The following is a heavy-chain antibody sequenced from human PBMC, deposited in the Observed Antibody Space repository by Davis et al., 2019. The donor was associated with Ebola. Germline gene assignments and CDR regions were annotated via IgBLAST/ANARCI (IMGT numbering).Heavy chain of an antibody. CDR2: IYYSGST. CDR3: ARVMTTVTTGWFDP. D-gene: IGHD4-17*01. Sequence: SETLSLTCTVSGGSISSSSYYWSWIRQHPGKGLEWIGYIYYSGSTYYNPSLKSRVTISVDTSKNQFSLKLSSVTAADTAVYYCARVMTTVTTGWFDPWGQGTLVTVSS. CDR1: GGSISSSSYY. V-gene: IGHV4-31*03. J-gene: IGHJ5*02.